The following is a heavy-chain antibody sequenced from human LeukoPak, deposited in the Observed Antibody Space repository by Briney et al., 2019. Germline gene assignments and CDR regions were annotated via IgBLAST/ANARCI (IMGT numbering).Heavy chain of an antibody. Sequence: GGSLRLSCAASGFTFSSYAMSWVRQAPGKGLEWVSATSGSGGSTYYADSVKGRFTISRDNSKNTLYLQMNSLRAEDTAVYYCAKALNSKWLPYYFDYWGQGTLVTVSS. CDR3: AKALNSKWLPYYFDY. CDR2: TSGSGGST. CDR1: GFTFSSYA. J-gene: IGHJ4*02. D-gene: IGHD6-19*01. V-gene: IGHV3-23*01.